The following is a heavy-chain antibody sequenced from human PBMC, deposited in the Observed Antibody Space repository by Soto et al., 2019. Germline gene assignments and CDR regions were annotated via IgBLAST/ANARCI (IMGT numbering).Heavy chain of an antibody. CDR1: GFTFSSYG. CDR2: IWYDGSNK. CDR3: ATTAMVRGAFDY. D-gene: IGHD3-10*01. V-gene: IGHV3-33*01. J-gene: IGHJ4*02. Sequence: QVQLVESGGGVVQPGRSLRLSCAASGFTFSSYGMHWVRQAPGKGLEWVAVIWYDGSNKYYADSVKGRFTISRDNSKNTLYLQMNGLRAEDTAVYYCATTAMVRGAFDYWGQGTLVTVSS.